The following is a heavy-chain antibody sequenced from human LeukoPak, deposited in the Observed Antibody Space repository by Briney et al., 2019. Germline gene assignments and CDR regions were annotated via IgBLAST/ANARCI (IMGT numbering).Heavy chain of an antibody. CDR3: AKDPSSRYFDWLDYYYYYGMDV. CDR2: ISGSGGST. Sequence: PGGSLRLSCAASGFTFSSYAMSWVRQAPGKGLEWVSAISGSGGSTYYADSVKGRFTISRDNSKNTLYLQMNSLRAKDTAVYYCAKDPSSRYFDWLDYYYYYGMDVWGQGTTVAVSS. J-gene: IGHJ6*02. CDR1: GFTFSSYA. V-gene: IGHV3-23*01. D-gene: IGHD3-9*01.